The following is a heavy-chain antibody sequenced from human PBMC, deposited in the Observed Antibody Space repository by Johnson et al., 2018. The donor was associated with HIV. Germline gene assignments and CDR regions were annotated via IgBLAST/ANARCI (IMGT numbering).Heavy chain of an antibody. Sequence: LVESGGGLVQPGGSLRLSCVASGFTFRSYWMNWVRQAPGKGPQWLANIKYDGIEIYYDDSVKGRFTISRDNAKNALYLQMNSLRVEDTAIYYCARGWGGQQPIWGQGTMVTVSS. CDR2: IKYDGIEI. D-gene: IGHD3-16*01. J-gene: IGHJ3*02. CDR1: GFTFRSYW. CDR3: ARGWGGQQPI. V-gene: IGHV3-7*05.